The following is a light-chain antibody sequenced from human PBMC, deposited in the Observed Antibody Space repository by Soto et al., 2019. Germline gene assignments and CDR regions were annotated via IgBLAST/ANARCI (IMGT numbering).Light chain of an antibody. J-gene: IGKJ4*01. CDR2: DAS. V-gene: IGKV3-11*01. CDR3: QQRSNWPLT. CDR1: QSVNTY. Sequence: EIVLTQSPATLSLSPGERATLSCRASQSVNTYLAWYQLKPGQAPRLLMYDASNRATGIPARFIGSGSGTDFTLTISRLEPEDVAVYYCQQRSNWPLTFGGGTKVEIK.